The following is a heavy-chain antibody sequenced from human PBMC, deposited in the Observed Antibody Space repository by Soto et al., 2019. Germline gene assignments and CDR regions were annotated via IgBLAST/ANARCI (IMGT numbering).Heavy chain of an antibody. Sequence: EVQLLESGGGLVQPGGSLRLTCAASGFTFSTYAMSWVRQAPGKGLEWVSIIGDSGSTTVYADSVKGRFTISRDNSKNTLYLQMNSLTAEDTAVYYFAKHFVNVEIDYWGQGTLVTVSS. CDR1: GFTFSTYA. CDR3: AKHFVNVEIDY. J-gene: IGHJ4*02. V-gene: IGHV3-23*01. D-gene: IGHD1-1*01. CDR2: IGDSGSTT.